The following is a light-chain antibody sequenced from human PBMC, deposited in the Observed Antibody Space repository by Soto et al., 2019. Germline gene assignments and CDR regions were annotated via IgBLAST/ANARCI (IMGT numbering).Light chain of an antibody. CDR2: DDD. CDR3: GSWASSLSAYV. CDR1: SSNIGGNS. V-gene: IGLV1-51*01. J-gene: IGLJ1*01. Sequence: SVMSEASAVSWTTGQKITISCAGSSSNIGGNSVSWYQQLPGTGPKLLIYDDDKRPSGIPDRFSGSKSGTSATLGITGFQTGDEADYYCGSWASSLSAYVFATGTKVTVL.